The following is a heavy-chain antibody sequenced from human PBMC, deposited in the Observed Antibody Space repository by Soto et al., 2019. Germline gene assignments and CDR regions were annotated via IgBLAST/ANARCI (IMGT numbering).Heavy chain of an antibody. CDR3: ARRHLAVAVSPWFDP. CDR1: GLSITDSEMC. CDR2: IDSSGEK. D-gene: IGHD6-19*01. J-gene: IGHJ5*02. Sequence: QVTLKESGPVLVKPTETLTLSCTVSGLSITDSEMCVSWIRQPPGQPLEWLAHIDSSGEKSYRTFLKSRLAISKDTSKSQIVLTMTNMDPADTATYYCARRHLAVAVSPWFDPWGQGIPVTVSS. V-gene: IGHV2-26*01.